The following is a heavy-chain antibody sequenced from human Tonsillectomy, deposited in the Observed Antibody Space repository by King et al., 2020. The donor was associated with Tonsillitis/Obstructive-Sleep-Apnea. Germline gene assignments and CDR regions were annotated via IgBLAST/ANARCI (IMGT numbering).Heavy chain of an antibody. CDR1: GFTFSSYA. CDR2: ISGSGGST. J-gene: IGHJ4*02. CDR3: AKAGDYDILTGYSNFDY. D-gene: IGHD3-9*01. V-gene: IGHV3-23*04. Sequence: LQLVQSGGGLVQPGGSLRLSCAASGFTFSSYAMSWVRQAPGKGLEWVSAISGSGGSTYYADSVKGRFTISRDNSKITLYLQMNSLRAEDTAVYYCAKAGDYDILTGYSNFDYWGQGTLVTVSS.